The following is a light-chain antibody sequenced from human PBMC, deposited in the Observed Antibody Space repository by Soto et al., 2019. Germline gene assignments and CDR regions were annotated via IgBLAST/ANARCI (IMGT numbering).Light chain of an antibody. CDR1: SSNIGSNS. CDR2: STN. Sequence: QSVLTQPPSASGTPGQRVTISCSGSSSNIGSNSVNWYQQLPGTAPKLLIYSTNQRPSGVPDRFSGSKSDTSASLAISGLKSEDAADYYCAAWDDSLNGEVVFGGGTKLTVL. CDR3: AAWDDSLNGEVV. J-gene: IGLJ2*01. V-gene: IGLV1-44*01.